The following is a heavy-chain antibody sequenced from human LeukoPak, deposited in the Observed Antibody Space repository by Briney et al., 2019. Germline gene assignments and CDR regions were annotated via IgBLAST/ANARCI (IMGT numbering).Heavy chain of an antibody. Sequence: PGGSLRLSCAASGFTFSSYAMSWVRQAPGKGLEWVSAISGSGGSTYYADSVKGRFTISRDNSKNTLYLQMNSLRAEDTAVYYCARIGGYYYGMDVWGQGTTVTVSS. D-gene: IGHD2/OR15-2a*01. CDR3: ARIGGYYYGMDV. CDR2: ISGSGGST. CDR1: GFTFSSYA. V-gene: IGHV3-23*01. J-gene: IGHJ6*02.